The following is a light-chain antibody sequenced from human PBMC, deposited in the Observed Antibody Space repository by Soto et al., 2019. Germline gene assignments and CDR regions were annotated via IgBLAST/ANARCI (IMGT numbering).Light chain of an antibody. V-gene: IGKV3-15*01. CDR3: QQYNNWPLT. CDR2: GAS. Sequence: EIVMTQSPATLSVSPGERATLSCRASQSFSSNLAWYQQKPGQAPRLLIYGASTRATDIPARFSGSGSGTEFTLTISSLQSEDFAVYYCQQYNNWPLTFGGGTKVDIK. J-gene: IGKJ4*01. CDR1: QSFSSN.